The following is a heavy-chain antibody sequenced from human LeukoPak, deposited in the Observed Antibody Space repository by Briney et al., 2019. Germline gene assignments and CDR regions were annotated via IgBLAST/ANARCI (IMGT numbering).Heavy chain of an antibody. J-gene: IGHJ4*02. CDR2: ISVSGGRT. CDR3: AKDTIVVVPAASNARAN. Sequence: GGSLRLSCAAPGFTFTSYAMSWVRQAPGKGLEWVSAISVSGGRTYYADSVKGRFTISRDNSKNTLYLQLNSLRAEDTAVYYCAKDTIVVVPAASNARANWGQGTLVTVSS. V-gene: IGHV3-23*01. D-gene: IGHD2-2*01. CDR1: GFTFTSYA.